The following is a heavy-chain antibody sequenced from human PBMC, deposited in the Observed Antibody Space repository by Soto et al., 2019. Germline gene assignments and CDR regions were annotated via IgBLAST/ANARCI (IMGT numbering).Heavy chain of an antibody. CDR3: AKEGGFQQPFDH. Sequence: PGGSLRLSCAASGFSFSDYGMGWVRQAPGKGLEWVSAISNDAVRTYYADSVKGQFTISRDNSKNTLYLHMNSLKVEDTAVYYCAKEGGFQQPFDHWGQGTLVTVSS. CDR1: GFSFSDYG. V-gene: IGHV3-23*01. J-gene: IGHJ4*02. CDR2: ISNDAVRT. D-gene: IGHD6-13*01.